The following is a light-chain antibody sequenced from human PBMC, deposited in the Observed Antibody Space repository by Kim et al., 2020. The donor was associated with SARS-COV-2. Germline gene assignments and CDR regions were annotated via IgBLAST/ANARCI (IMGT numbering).Light chain of an antibody. CDR2: GKN. CDR3: NSRDSSGNLVV. CDR1: SLRSYY. Sequence: SSELTQDPAVSVALGQTVRITCQGYSLRSYYASWYQQKPGQAPVLVIYGKNNRPSGIPDRFSGSSSGNTASLTITGAQAEDEADYYCNSRDSSGNLVVFGGGTQLTVL. J-gene: IGLJ2*01. V-gene: IGLV3-19*01.